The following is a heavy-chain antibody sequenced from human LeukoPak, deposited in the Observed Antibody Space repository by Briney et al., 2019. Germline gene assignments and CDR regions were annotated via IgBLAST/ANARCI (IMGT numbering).Heavy chain of an antibody. D-gene: IGHD1-26*01. Sequence: GGSLRLSCAASGFTFSSYAMSWVRQAPGKGLEWVSYISSSGSTIYYADSVKGRFTISRDNAKNSLYLQMNSLRAEDTAVYYCARWGRDSGSYFDYWGQGTLVTVSS. V-gene: IGHV3-48*04. J-gene: IGHJ4*02. CDR1: GFTFSSYA. CDR2: ISSSGSTI. CDR3: ARWGRDSGSYFDY.